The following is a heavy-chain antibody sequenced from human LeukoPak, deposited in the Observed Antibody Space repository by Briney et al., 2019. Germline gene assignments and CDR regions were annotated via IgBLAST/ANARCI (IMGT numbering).Heavy chain of an antibody. CDR3: AAELYGGNSDCCTFDI. CDR2: IVVGSGAT. CDR1: GFTFSTSA. V-gene: IGHV1-58*01. D-gene: IGHD4-23*01. Sequence: GASVKVFCKASGFTFSTSAVQWVRQARGQRLEWIGWIVVGSGATKNTQSLQGRVTITRDMSTSTAYMELSSLRSEDTAVYYCAAELYGGNSDCCTFDIWGQGTMVTVSS. J-gene: IGHJ3*02.